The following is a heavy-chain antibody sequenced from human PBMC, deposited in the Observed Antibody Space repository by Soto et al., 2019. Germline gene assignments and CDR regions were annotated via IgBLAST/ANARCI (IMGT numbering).Heavy chain of an antibody. CDR2: IYSSDST. CDR1: GASIRPYY. V-gene: IGHV4-4*07. J-gene: IGHJ4*02. CDR3: ARGRGDYFDTSGYYFDS. Sequence: TSETLSLTCTVSGASIRPYYWSWIRQPAGKGLEWIGRIYSSDSTNYNPSLKSRVTMSVDTSKNQFSLKLSSVTAADTAVYYCARGRGDYFDTSGYYFDSWGQGTLVTVSS. D-gene: IGHD3-22*01.